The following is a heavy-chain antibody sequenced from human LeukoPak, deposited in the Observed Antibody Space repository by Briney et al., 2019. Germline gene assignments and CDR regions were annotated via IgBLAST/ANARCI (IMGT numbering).Heavy chain of an antibody. D-gene: IGHD1-26*01. CDR2: MNPDTGDT. CDR1: GDGLTSYD. Sequence: ASVRVSCKAFGDGLTSYDIKWGRLASGQGLEWMGWMNPDTGDTGFAQKFQGRVTMTRNRSIDTAYMELRGLTSVATAPYSCTSGSFGGSAGDYWGQGTLLTVSS. V-gene: IGHV1-8*02. CDR3: TSGSFGGSAGDY. J-gene: IGHJ4*02.